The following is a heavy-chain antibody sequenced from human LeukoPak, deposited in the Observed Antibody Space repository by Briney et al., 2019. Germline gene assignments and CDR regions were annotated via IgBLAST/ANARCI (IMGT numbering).Heavy chain of an antibody. J-gene: IGHJ4*02. CDR3: ARGGVDYYDSSGYYFSYFDY. Sequence: GGSLRLSCAACGFTFSSYGMHWVRQAPGKGLEWVAVIWYDGSNKYYADSVKGRFTISRDNSKNTLYLQMNSLRAEDTAVYYCARGGVDYYDSSGYYFSYFDYWGQGTLVTVSS. CDR2: IWYDGSNK. V-gene: IGHV3-33*01. CDR1: GFTFSSYG. D-gene: IGHD3-22*01.